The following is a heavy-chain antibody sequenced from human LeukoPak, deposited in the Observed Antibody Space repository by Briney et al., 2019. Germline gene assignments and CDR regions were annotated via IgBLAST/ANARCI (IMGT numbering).Heavy chain of an antibody. J-gene: IGHJ5*02. CDR3: ARQSRPPVITFGGVIADRGFDP. CDR1: GGSISSYY. V-gene: IGHV4-39*01. D-gene: IGHD3-16*02. CDR2: IYYSGST. Sequence: SETQSLTCTVSGGSISSYYWGWIRQPPGKGLEWIGSIYYSGSTYYNPSLKSRVTISVDTSKNQFSLKLSSVTAADTAVYYCARQSRPPVITFGGVIADRGFDPWGQGTLVTVSS.